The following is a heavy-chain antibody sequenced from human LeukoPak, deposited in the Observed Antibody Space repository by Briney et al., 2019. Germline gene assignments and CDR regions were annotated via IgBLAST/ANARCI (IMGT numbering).Heavy chain of an antibody. V-gene: IGHV3-74*01. CDR2: INSDGINT. D-gene: IGHD3-22*01. CDR1: GFFFDDYG. CDR3: ARDLGQYYDTSDNWFDP. J-gene: IGHJ5*02. Sequence: GGSLRLSCAASGFFFDDYGMSWVRQAPGKGLVWVSRINSDGINTSYADSVKGRFTISRDNAKNTLNLQMNSLRAEDTAVYYCARDLGQYYDTSDNWFDPWGQGTLVTVSS.